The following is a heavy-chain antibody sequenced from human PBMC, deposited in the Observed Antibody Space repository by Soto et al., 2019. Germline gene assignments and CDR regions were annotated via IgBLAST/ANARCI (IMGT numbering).Heavy chain of an antibody. V-gene: IGHV4-4*02. CDR1: GDSMSSSNW. Sequence: SETLSLTCTVSGDSMSSSNWWNWVRQPPGKGLEWIGEAHHSGRTNYNPSLKSRVTISVDRSQNRFSLKLSSVTAADTAVYYYARSEATALDYWGQGTLVTVPS. J-gene: IGHJ4*02. CDR3: ARSEATALDY. CDR2: AHHSGRT.